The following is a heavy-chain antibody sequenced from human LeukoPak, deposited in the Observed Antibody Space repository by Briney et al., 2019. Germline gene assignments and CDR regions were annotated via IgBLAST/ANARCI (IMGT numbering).Heavy chain of an antibody. CDR1: GFTFSSYE. CDR2: ISSGSGTI. Sequence: PGGSLRLSCAASGFTFSSYEMNWVRQAPGKGLEWVAYISSGSGTISYADSVKGRFTSSRDNAKNSLYLQMNSLRDEDTAVYYCARDITMLRGLLGYCYGMDVWGQGTTVTVSS. D-gene: IGHD3-10*01. V-gene: IGHV3-48*02. J-gene: IGHJ6*02. CDR3: ARDITMLRGLLGYCYGMDV.